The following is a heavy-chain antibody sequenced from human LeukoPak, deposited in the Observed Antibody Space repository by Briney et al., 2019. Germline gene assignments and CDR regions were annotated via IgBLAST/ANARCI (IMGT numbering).Heavy chain of an antibody. CDR1: GFSFSSCW. CDR3: SKYLHYTPADY. V-gene: IGHV3-74*01. J-gene: IGHJ4*02. Sequence: TGESLRLSCAASGFSFSSCWMHWVRQVPGKGLVWVSRINNDGTDTTYADSVKGRFTISRDNAKNTLYLQMNSLTVEDTAVYYCSKYLHYTPADYWGQGTLVTVSS. D-gene: IGHD2-2*02. CDR2: INNDGTDT.